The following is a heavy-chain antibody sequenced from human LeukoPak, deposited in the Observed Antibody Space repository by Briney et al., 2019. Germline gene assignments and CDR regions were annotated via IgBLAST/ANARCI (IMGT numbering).Heavy chain of an antibody. V-gene: IGHV3-30-3*01. J-gene: IGHJ4*02. CDR2: ISYDGSNK. D-gene: IGHD5-12*01. Sequence: GGSLRLSCAASGFTFSSYAMHWVRQAPGKGLEWVAVISYDGSNKYYADSVKGRFSISRDNSKNTLYLQMSSLRAEDTAVYFCARELRRVPTLFDSWGQGTLVTVSS. CDR3: ARELRRVPTLFDS. CDR1: GFTFSSYA.